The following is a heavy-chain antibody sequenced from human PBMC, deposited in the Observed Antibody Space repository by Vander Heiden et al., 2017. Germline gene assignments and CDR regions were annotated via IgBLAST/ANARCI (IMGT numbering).Heavy chain of an antibody. D-gene: IGHD2-21*01. V-gene: IGHV1-69*11. CDR3: TRSMRPLRPHCGGPDCYSGHRFEF. Sequence: QVQLVQSGTEMQKPGSSVTVCCQASGGSFTQYPTGWVRAGPGHGLEWMGGIIPVRGSTQYAEKFEGRLTITADESTSTAYMELSSLRTEDTALYYGTRSMRPLRPHCGGPDCYSGHRFEFWGQGTLLIVSS. CDR2: IIPVRGST. CDR1: GGSFTQYP. J-gene: IGHJ1*01.